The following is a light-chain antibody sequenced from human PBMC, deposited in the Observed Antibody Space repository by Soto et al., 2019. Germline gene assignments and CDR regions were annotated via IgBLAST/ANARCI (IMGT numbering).Light chain of an antibody. CDR1: SSNIGSYT. Sequence: QAVVTQPPSASGTPGQRVTISCSGGSSNIGSYTVSWHQQLPGKAPKLVIHSGDQRPSGVPDRLSGSQSGTSASLAISGLQSEDEADYYCATWDDNLNVVVFGGGTQLTVL. J-gene: IGLJ3*02. CDR3: ATWDDNLNVVV. CDR2: SGD. V-gene: IGLV1-44*01.